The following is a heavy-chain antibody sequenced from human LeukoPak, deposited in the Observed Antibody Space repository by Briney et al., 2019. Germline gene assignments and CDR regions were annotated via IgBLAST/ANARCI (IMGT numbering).Heavy chain of an antibody. V-gene: IGHV4-39*07. CDR3: ARDYQGGYGDKTVDY. D-gene: IGHD3-16*01. J-gene: IGHJ4*02. CDR1: GDSITNTTYY. Sequence: SETLSLTCSVSGDSITNTTYYWGWVRQPPGKGLECIGSIYSHGSTTYNPSLKSRVTISVDTPKNQFSLKLSSVTAADTAVYYCARDYQGGYGDKTVDYWGQGTLVTVSS. CDR2: IYSHGST.